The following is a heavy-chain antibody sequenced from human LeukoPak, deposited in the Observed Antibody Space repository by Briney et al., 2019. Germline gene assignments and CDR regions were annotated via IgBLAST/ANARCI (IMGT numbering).Heavy chain of an antibody. CDR2: IYHSGST. D-gene: IGHD3-22*01. CDR1: GGSISSSNW. Sequence: SGTLSLTCAVSGGSISSSNWWSWVRQPPGKGLEWIGEIYHSGSTNYNPSLKSRVTISVDKSKNQFSLKLSSVTAADTAVYYCARIPTRYDYYDSSGYYRDAFDIWGQGTMVTVSS. J-gene: IGHJ3*02. V-gene: IGHV4-4*02. CDR3: ARIPTRYDYYDSSGYYRDAFDI.